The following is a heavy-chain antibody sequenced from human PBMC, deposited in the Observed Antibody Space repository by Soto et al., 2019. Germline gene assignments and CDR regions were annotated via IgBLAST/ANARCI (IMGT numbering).Heavy chain of an antibody. V-gene: IGHV1-2*04. D-gene: IGHD1-26*01. J-gene: IGHJ3*02. CDR3: ARWVGASLDAFDI. CDR1: GYTFTGYY. Sequence: ASVKVSCKASGYTFTGYYMHWVRQAPGQGLEWMGWINPNSGGTNYAQKFQGWVTMTRDTSISTAYMELNRLRSDDTAVYYCARWVGASLDAFDIWGQGTMVTV. CDR2: INPNSGGT.